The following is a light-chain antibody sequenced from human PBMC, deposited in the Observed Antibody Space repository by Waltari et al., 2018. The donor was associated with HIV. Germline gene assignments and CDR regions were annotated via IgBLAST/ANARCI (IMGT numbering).Light chain of an antibody. V-gene: IGLV1-47*01. CDR3: DAWDNSLGGRV. CDR2: RNN. J-gene: IGLJ3*02. Sequence: QSVLTQPPSASGTPGQRVTISCSGSRSTSGNNDVYCFQHLPGTAPTLLIYRNNQRPSGVPDRFTGSKSGTSASLAISGLRSEDEADYYCDAWDNSLGGRVFGGGTKLTVL. CDR1: RSTSGNND.